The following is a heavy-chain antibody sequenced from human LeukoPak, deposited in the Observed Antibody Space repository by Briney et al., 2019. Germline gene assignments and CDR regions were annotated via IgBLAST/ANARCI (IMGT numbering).Heavy chain of an antibody. V-gene: IGHV4-59*01. J-gene: IGHJ5*02. Sequence: SETLSLTCTVSGGSISSYYWSWMRQPPGKGLEWIGYIYYSGSTNYNPSLKSRVTISVDTSKNQFSLKLSSVTAADTAVYYCARDRRPARTFEAAAGTGWFDPWGQGTLVTVSS. D-gene: IGHD6-13*01. CDR2: IYYSGST. CDR3: ARDRRPARTFEAAAGTGWFDP. CDR1: GGSISSYY.